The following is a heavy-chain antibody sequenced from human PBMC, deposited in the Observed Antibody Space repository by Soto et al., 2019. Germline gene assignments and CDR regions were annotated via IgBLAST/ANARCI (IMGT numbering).Heavy chain of an antibody. CDR1: GYSFTSYW. CDR3: ASSCAPLKYYYYMDV. V-gene: IGHV5-51*01. CDR2: IYPGDSDT. J-gene: IGHJ6*03. Sequence: GESLKISCKGSGYSFTSYWIGWVRQMPGKGLEWMGIIYPGDSDTRYSPSFQGQVTISADKSISTAYLQWSSLKASDTAMYYCASSCAPLKYYYYMDVWGKGTTVPVSS.